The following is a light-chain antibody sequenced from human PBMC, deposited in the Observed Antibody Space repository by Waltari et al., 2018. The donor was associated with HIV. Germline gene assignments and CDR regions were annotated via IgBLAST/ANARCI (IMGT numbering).Light chain of an antibody. J-gene: IGLJ1*01. CDR1: SGSLDGSSF. Sequence: QSALTQPRSVSGSPGQSVTLSCTGSSGSLDGSSFVSWYQQHPGEAPKVLIYDVTKRPSGVPDRFSGSRSGNTASLTISGLQAEDEADYFCCSFVGSYSYVFGTGTKVTVL. V-gene: IGLV2-11*01. CDR3: CSFVGSYSYV. CDR2: DVT.